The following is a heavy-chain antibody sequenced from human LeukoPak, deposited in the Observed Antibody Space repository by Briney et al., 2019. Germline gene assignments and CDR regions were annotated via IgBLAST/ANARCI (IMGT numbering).Heavy chain of an antibody. D-gene: IGHD5-18*01. V-gene: IGHV1-46*01. Sequence: GASVKVSCKASGYTFTSHYIHWVRQGPGQGLEWMGIINPSGGSTGYAQKFQGRVTVTRDTSTSTVYMELSSLRSEDTAVYYCARESSGYTYGDFDYWGQGTLVTVSS. CDR3: ARESSGYTYGDFDY. CDR2: INPSGGST. J-gene: IGHJ4*02. CDR1: GYTFTSHY.